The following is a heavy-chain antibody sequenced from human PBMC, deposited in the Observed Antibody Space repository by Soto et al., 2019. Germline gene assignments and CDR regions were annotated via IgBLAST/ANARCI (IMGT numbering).Heavy chain of an antibody. Sequence: PSETLSLTCTVSGGSISSGDYYWSWIRQPPGKGLEWIGYIYYSGSTYYNPSLKSRVTISVDTSKNQFSLKLSSVTAADTAVYYCASNYDSSGYEYYYYGMGVWGQGTTVTSP. D-gene: IGHD3-22*01. CDR2: IYYSGST. J-gene: IGHJ6*02. CDR1: GGSISSGDYY. CDR3: ASNYDSSGYEYYYYGMGV. V-gene: IGHV4-30-4*01.